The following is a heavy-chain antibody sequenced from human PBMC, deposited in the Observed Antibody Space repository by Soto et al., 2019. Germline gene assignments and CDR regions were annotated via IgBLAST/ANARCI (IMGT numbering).Heavy chain of an antibody. CDR3: ARESDRGGWYSVFGYYYYYMDV. V-gene: IGHV4-34*01. CDR1: GGSFSGYY. J-gene: IGHJ6*03. CDR2: INHSGST. Sequence: SETLSLTCAVYGGSFSGYYWSWIRQPPGKGLEWIGEINHSGSTNYNPSLKSRVTISVDTSKNQFSLKLSSVTAADTAVYYCARESDRGGWYSVFGYYYYYMDVWGKGTTVT. D-gene: IGHD6-19*01.